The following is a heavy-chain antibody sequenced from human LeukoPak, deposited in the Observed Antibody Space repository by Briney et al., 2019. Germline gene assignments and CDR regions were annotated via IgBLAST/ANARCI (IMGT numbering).Heavy chain of an antibody. J-gene: IGHJ4*02. Sequence: GGSLRLSCAASGFTFNTFGMHWVRQAPGRGLEWVAFIRFDGSLKYYADSEKGRFTISRDNSKSTVDLQMNSLRPEDTAVYYCAKGDSGTYYYFDSWGQGTLVTVSS. CDR2: IRFDGSLK. V-gene: IGHV3-30*02. CDR3: AKGDSGTYYYFDS. D-gene: IGHD1-26*01. CDR1: GFTFNTFG.